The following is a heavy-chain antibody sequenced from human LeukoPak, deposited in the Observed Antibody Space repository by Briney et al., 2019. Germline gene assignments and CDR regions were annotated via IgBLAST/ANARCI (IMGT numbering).Heavy chain of an antibody. Sequence: ASVKVSCKASGYTFSTYYMHWVRQAPGQGLEWMGIINPTSGATNYAQRFQGRVTTTRDTSTSTVYMEVSSLRSEDTAVYYCARGPHIAAAGTWWFDPWGQGTLVTVSS. J-gene: IGHJ5*02. CDR3: ARGPHIAAAGTWWFDP. D-gene: IGHD6-13*01. CDR1: GYTFSTYY. CDR2: INPTSGAT. V-gene: IGHV1-46*01.